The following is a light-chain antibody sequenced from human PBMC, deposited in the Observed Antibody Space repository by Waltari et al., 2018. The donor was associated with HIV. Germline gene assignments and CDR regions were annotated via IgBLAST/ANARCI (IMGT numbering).Light chain of an antibody. V-gene: IGKV3-20*01. CDR1: QSVNNRY. CDR2: GSS. CDR3: QQYDTPPFT. Sequence: EIVLTQSPGTLSLSPGERATLSCRASQSVNNRYIAWYHQKPGQPPRHLLYGSSSRATGIPDRFSCSGSGTDFTLTIRRLEPEDFAVDYCQQYDTPPFTCGPGTKVDIK. J-gene: IGKJ3*01.